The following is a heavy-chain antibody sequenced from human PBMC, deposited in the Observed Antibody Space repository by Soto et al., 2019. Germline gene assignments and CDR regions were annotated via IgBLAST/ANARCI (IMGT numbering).Heavy chain of an antibody. J-gene: IGHJ6*02. CDR2: ISTYNGDT. V-gene: IGHV1-18*01. Sequence: QVHLVQSGAEVKKPGASVKVSCKASGYTFTRSGISWVRQAPGQGLEWMGWISTYNGDTNYAQTFQGRVTMTTDTSTSTVHMEVRSLRSDDTAVYYCAREGVAPYYYYGMDVWGQGTPVTVSS. D-gene: IGHD5-12*01. CDR1: GYTFTRSG. CDR3: AREGVAPYYYYGMDV.